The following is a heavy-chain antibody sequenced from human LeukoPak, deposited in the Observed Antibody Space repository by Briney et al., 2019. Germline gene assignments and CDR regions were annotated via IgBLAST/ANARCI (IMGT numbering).Heavy chain of an antibody. Sequence: GASVKVSCKASGYTFTSYYVHWVRQAPGQGLEWMGIINPSGGSTSYAQKFQGKVTMTRDMSTSTVYVELSSLRSEDTAVYYCASYKKGGRYSSGWYPFDPWGQGTLVTVSS. CDR1: GYTFTSYY. D-gene: IGHD6-19*01. J-gene: IGHJ5*02. CDR2: INPSGGST. CDR3: ASYKKGGRYSSGWYPFDP. V-gene: IGHV1-46*01.